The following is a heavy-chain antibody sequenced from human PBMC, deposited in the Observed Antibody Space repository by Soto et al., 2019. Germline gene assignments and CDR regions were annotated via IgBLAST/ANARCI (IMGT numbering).Heavy chain of an antibody. CDR2: INGYNHNT. V-gene: IGHV1-18*04. Sequence: QVQLVQSGAEVKKPGASVRVSCKASGYTFTNYGINWVRQAPGQGLEWMGWINGYNHNTKYVEKFQGRVTMTTDTYSNTAYMELRSLRSDDTAVYYCARDQAVVKQLVGSFDPWGQGTLVTVSS. J-gene: IGHJ5*02. D-gene: IGHD6-13*01. CDR3: ARDQAVVKQLVGSFDP. CDR1: GYTFTNYG.